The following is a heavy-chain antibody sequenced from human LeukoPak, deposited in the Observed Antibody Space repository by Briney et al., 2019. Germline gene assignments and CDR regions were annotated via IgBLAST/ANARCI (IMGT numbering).Heavy chain of an antibody. Sequence: GGSLRLSCAASGFTFSSYWMSWVRQAPGKGLEWVANIKQDGSEKYYVDSVKGRFTISRDNAKNSLYLQMNSLRAEDTAVYSCAGATTVTVGAFDIWGQGTMVTVSS. J-gene: IGHJ3*02. V-gene: IGHV3-7*01. CDR3: AGATTVTVGAFDI. CDR2: IKQDGSEK. D-gene: IGHD4-17*01. CDR1: GFTFSSYW.